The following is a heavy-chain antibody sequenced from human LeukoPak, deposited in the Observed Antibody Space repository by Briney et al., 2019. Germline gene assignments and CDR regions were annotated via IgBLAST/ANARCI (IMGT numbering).Heavy chain of an antibody. V-gene: IGHV1-46*01. CDR3: ARGGPGVDGYNYAFDI. J-gene: IGHJ3*02. Sequence: GASVKVSCKASGYSLTTYYIHWVRQAPGQGLEWMGIINPSGGSTSYAQKFQGRVTMTRDTSTSTVSMELGSLRSEDTAVYYCARGGPGVDGYNYAFDIWGQGTRVTVSS. D-gene: IGHD5-24*01. CDR2: INPSGGST. CDR1: GYSLTTYY.